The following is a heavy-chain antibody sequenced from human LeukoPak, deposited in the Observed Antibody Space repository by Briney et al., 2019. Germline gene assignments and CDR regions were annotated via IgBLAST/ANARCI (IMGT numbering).Heavy chain of an antibody. Sequence: GGSLRLSCAASGFTFSSYAMSWVRQAPGKGLEWVSTIRGSDGITYYADSVGGRFTISRDNSKNTLYLQMNSLRAEDTAVYYCAKRCVRGWSTDAFDFWGPGTMVTVSS. CDR2: IRGSDGIT. D-gene: IGHD6-19*01. CDR3: AKRCVRGWSTDAFDF. CDR1: GFTFSSYA. V-gene: IGHV3-23*01. J-gene: IGHJ3*01.